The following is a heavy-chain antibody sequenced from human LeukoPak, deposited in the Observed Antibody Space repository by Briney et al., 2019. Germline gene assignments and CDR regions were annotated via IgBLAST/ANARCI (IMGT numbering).Heavy chain of an antibody. V-gene: IGHV3-7*01. J-gene: IGHJ4*02. CDR1: GFTFSNYW. CDR3: ARDLTGAVFDF. CDR2: IKEDGSQK. Sequence: GGSLRLSCVASGFTFSNYWMSWVRQAPGKGLEWVANIKEDGSQKYYVDSVKGRFTISRDNAKNSLYLQMNSLRAEDTAVYYCARDLTGAVFDFWGQGTLVTVSS. D-gene: IGHD1-26*01.